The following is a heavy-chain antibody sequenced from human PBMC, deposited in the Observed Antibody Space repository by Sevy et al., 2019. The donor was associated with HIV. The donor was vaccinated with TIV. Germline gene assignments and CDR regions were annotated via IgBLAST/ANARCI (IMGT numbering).Heavy chain of an antibody. V-gene: IGHV3-7*01. CDR1: GFTFNSYW. CDR3: AREGSPYDTYSYYYGMDV. J-gene: IGHJ6*02. Sequence: GGSLRLSCAASGFTFNSYWMSWVRQAPGKGLEWVANIKQDGSEKYYVDSVKGRFTISRDNSQNSLFLQMNNLRAEDTAVYYCAREGSPYDTYSYYYGMDVWGQGTTVTVSS. D-gene: IGHD2-15*01. CDR2: IKQDGSEK.